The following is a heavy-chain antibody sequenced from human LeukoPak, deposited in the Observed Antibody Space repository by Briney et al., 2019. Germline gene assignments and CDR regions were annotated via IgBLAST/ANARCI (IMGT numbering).Heavy chain of an antibody. D-gene: IGHD3-3*01. J-gene: IGHJ4*02. CDR1: GLTFSSYA. CDR2: ISGSGGST. V-gene: IGHV3-23*01. Sequence: PGGSLRLSCAASGLTFSSYAMSWVRQAPGKWLEWVSAISGSGGSTYYAYSVQGRFPISRDNSKNTLYLQMNSLRAEDTAVYYCAKASRFYDFWSGSGLDCWGQGTLVTVSS. CDR3: AKASRFYDFWSGSGLDC.